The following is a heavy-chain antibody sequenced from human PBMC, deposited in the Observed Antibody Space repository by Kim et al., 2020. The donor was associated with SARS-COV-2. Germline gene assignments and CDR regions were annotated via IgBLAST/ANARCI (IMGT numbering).Heavy chain of an antibody. CDR2: ITSSGDT. J-gene: IGHJ4*02. V-gene: IGHV3-13*01. D-gene: IGHD6-19*01. CDR1: GFAFSKFD. Sequence: GGSLRLSCAASGFAFSKFDMHWVRQPTGKGLEWVSGITSSGDTHYPDSVNSRFTISRDNGKNSLYLQMNSLRAGDMAVYYFARAEGDSTGWYHYGYWGQGTLVTVSA. CDR3: ARAEGDSTGWYHYGY.